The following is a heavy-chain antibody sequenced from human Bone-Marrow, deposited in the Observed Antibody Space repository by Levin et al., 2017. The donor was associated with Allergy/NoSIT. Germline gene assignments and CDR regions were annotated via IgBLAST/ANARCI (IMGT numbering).Heavy chain of an antibody. D-gene: IGHD4-17*01. CDR1: GFTFSNYA. CDR2: ISGSDGST. CDR3: AKDLYGDYVDDY. J-gene: IGHJ4*02. Sequence: ASETLSLTCAASGFTFSNYAMTWVRQAPGKGLEWVSTISGSDGSTFYADSVKGRFTISRDNSKNMLYLQMNSLRAEDTAVYYCAKDLYGDYVDDYWGQGTLVTVSS. V-gene: IGHV3-23*01.